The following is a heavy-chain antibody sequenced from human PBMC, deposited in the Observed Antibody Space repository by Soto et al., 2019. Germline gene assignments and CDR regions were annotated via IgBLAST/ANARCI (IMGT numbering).Heavy chain of an antibody. CDR3: SRRAPEGFDP. Sequence: QLQLLESGPGLVKPSGTLSLSCTVSGASFGTSAYYWGWIRRAPGKGLEWIGSINSSGGTFSNPSLKSRVTISVDTSKNQFSLKLTSVTAADTALYYCSRRAPEGFDPWGQGTLVTVSS. J-gene: IGHJ5*02. V-gene: IGHV4-39*01. CDR2: INSSGGT. CDR1: GASFGTSAYY.